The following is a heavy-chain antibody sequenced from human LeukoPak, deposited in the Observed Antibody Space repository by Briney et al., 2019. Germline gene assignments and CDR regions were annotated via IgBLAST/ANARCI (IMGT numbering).Heavy chain of an antibody. Sequence: SETLSLTCTVSGGSISSYYRSWIRQPPGKGLEWIGYIYYSGTTNYNPSLKSRVTISVDTSEKQFSLKLRSVTAEDTAMYYCARGISAYYYYMDVWGKGTTVTVSS. V-gene: IGHV4-59*01. J-gene: IGHJ6*03. CDR2: IYYSGTT. CDR3: ARGISAYYYYMDV. CDR1: GGSISSYY.